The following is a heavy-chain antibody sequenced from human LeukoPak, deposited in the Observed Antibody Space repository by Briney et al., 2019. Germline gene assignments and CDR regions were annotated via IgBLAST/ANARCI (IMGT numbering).Heavy chain of an antibody. Sequence: ASVKVSCKASGYTFTSYDINWVRQATGQGLEWMGWMNPNSGNTDYVQKFQGRLTMTRNTSISTAYMELSSLRSEDTAAYYCARGLSVRASDYYYYYYMDVWGKGTTVTISS. CDR2: MNPNSGNT. CDR3: ARGLSVRASDYYYYYYMDV. CDR1: GYTFTSYD. J-gene: IGHJ6*03. V-gene: IGHV1-8*01. D-gene: IGHD2/OR15-2a*01.